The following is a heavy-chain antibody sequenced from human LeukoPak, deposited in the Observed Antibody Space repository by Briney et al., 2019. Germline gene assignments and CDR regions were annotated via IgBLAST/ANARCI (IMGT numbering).Heavy chain of an antibody. CDR1: GYTFTGYY. CDR2: INTNTGNP. Sequence: ASVKVSCKASGYTFTGYYMHWVRQAPGQGLEWMGWINTNTGNPTYAQGFTGRFVFSLDTSVSTAYLQISSLKAEDTAVYYCARVSWLWDVPATAQHDAFVIWGQGTMVTVSS. J-gene: IGHJ3*02. CDR3: ARVSWLWDVPATAQHDAFVI. V-gene: IGHV7-4-1*02. D-gene: IGHD2-2*01.